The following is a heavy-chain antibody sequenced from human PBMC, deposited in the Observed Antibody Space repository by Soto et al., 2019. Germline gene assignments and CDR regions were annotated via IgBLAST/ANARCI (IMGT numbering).Heavy chain of an antibody. Sequence: WGSLRLSCAISGFSVSSNYLSWVRQAPGKGLEWVSVHYSGGSTYYADSVQGRFTISRDKSNNTLYLQMRRVRAEDTAVYFCARHRHPRGTVGATSPLDPWGQGTQVTVSS. CDR3: ARHRHPRGTVGATSPLDP. V-gene: IGHV3-53*01. CDR1: GFSVSSNY. D-gene: IGHD1-26*01. J-gene: IGHJ5*02. CDR2: HYSGGST.